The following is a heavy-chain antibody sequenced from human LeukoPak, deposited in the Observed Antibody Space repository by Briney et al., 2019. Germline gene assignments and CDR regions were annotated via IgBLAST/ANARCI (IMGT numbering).Heavy chain of an antibody. V-gene: IGHV3-66*04. J-gene: IGHJ4*02. CDR3: ARHSSGSYSYYFDY. CDR1: GFTVSSNY. D-gene: IGHD3-10*01. Sequence: QSGGSLRLSCAASGFTVSSNYMSWVRQAPGKGLEWVSVIYSGGSTYYADSVKGRFTISRDNSKNTLYLQMNSLRAEDTAVYYCARHSSGSYSYYFDYWGQGTLVTVSS. CDR2: IYSGGST.